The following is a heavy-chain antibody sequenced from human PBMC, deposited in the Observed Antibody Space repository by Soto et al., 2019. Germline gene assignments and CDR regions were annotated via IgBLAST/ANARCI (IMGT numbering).Heavy chain of an antibody. CDR1: GGSISSSSYY. CDR3: ARHGEYCSGGSCYSWFDP. D-gene: IGHD2-15*01. V-gene: IGHV4-39*01. J-gene: IGHJ5*02. Sequence: SETLSLTCTVSGGSISSSSYYWGWIRQPPGKGLEWIGSIYYSGSTYYNPSLKSRVTISVDTSKNQFSLKLSSVTAADRAVYYCARHGEYCSGGSCYSWFDPWGQGTLVTVSS. CDR2: IYYSGST.